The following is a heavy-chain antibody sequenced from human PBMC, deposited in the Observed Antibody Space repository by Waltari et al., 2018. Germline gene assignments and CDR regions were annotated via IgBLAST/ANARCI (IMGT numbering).Heavy chain of an antibody. CDR2: FTPDSGVP. CDR3: ARSDSGGSHYFDY. J-gene: IGHJ4*02. D-gene: IGHD3-22*01. Sequence: QVPLVQSGAEVRMPGATVKVSCKGSGYLFTVYYIHWVRQAPGRGLEWMGWFTPDSGVPHPAQNFLGRVTMTRDTSIDTAYMELTRLTSDDTAVYYCARSDSGGSHYFDYWGQGTLVTVSS. CDR1: GYLFTVYY. V-gene: IGHV1-2*02.